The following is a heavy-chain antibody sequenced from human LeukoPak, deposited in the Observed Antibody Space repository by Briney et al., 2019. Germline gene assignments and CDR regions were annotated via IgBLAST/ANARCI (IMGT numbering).Heavy chain of an antibody. CDR2: INSDGSST. CDR1: GFTFSSYW. CDR3: ARDPGYYYYYYGMDV. V-gene: IGHV3-74*01. Sequence: PGGSLRLSCAASGFTFSSYWMHWVRQAPGKGLVWVSRINSDGSSTSYADSVKGRSTISRDNAKNTLYLQMNSLRAEDTAAYYCARDPGYYYYYYGMDVWGQGTTVTVSS. J-gene: IGHJ6*02.